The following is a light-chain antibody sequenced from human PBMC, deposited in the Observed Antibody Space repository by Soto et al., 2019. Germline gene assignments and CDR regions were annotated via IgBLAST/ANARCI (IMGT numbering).Light chain of an antibody. V-gene: IGKV1-9*01. Sequence: DIQLTQSPSFLSASVGDRVTITCRASQGISSYLAWYQQKPGKAPKVLIYAASTLQSGVPSRFSGSGSGTEFTLTISNLQPEDFATYYCQQVNSYPLTFGPGTKVDIK. J-gene: IGKJ3*01. CDR2: AAS. CDR1: QGISSY. CDR3: QQVNSYPLT.